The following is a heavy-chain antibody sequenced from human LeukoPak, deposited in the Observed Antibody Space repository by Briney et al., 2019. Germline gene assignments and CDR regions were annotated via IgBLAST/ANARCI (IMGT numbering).Heavy chain of an antibody. Sequence: GASVTVSCTASGGTFSSYAISWVRQAPGQGLEWMGGIIPIFGTANYAQKFQGRVTITADESTSTAYMELSSLRSEETAVYYCAREVCSSTSWYPPPLGDYWGQGTLVTVSS. J-gene: IGHJ4*02. CDR2: IIPIFGTA. CDR3: AREVCSSTSWYPPPLGDY. V-gene: IGHV1-69*13. D-gene: IGHD2-2*01. CDR1: GGTFSSYA.